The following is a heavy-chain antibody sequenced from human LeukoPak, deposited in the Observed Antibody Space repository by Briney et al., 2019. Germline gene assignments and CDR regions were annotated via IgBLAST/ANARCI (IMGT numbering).Heavy chain of an antibody. J-gene: IGHJ5*02. D-gene: IGHD5-12*01. CDR1: GFTLSDYY. CDR2: ISSSGSTK. CDR3: ARVIRWLEHGDWFDP. V-gene: IGHV3-11*01. Sequence: PGGSLRLSCAASGFTLSDYYMSWLRQAPGKGLEWISYISSSGSTKYYADSVKGRFTISRDNAKNSLYLQMNSLRAEDTAVYYCARVIRWLEHGDWFDPWGQGTLVTVSS.